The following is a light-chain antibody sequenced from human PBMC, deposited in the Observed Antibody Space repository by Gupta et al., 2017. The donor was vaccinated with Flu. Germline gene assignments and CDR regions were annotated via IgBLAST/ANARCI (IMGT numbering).Light chain of an antibody. J-gene: IGKJ4*01. Sequence: TPTRSVIHSDRYSSLAWYKQKPGQSPKLLIYRTSTRATGVPDRFSGSGSGTDFTLTISRLEPEDFGVYYCQQYRTSLTFGGGTKVEIK. V-gene: IGKV3-20*01. CDR2: RTS. CDR1: HSDRYSS. CDR3: QQYRTSLT.